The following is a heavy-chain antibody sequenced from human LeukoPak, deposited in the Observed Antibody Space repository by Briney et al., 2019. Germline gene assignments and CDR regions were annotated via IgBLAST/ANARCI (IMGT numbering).Heavy chain of an antibody. V-gene: IGHV3-49*03. CDR1: GFSFGDYA. CDR3: TRDIRVSHPGQYYYMDV. Sequence: GGSLRLSCITSGFSFGDYAVSWLRQPPGGGLDWIGFIKSKFYRGITEYVASVRGRFTISRDDSISIAYLQINSLKTEDTAVYYCTRDIRVSHPGQYYYMDVWGTGTTVTVSS. CDR2: IKSKFYRGIT. D-gene: IGHD1-14*01. J-gene: IGHJ6*03.